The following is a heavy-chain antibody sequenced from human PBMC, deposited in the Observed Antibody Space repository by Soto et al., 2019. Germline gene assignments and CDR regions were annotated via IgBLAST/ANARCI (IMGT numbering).Heavy chain of an antibody. CDR2: IYYSGST. CDR3: AGPTVTKSDGAFDI. V-gene: IGHV4-59*08. J-gene: IGHJ3*02. Sequence: QVQLQESGPGLVKLSETLSLTCTVSGGSISSYYWSWIRQPPGKGLEWIGYIYYSGSTNYNPSLKSRVTISVDTSKNQFSLKLSSVTAADTAVYYCAGPTVTKSDGAFDIWGQGTMVTVSS. D-gene: IGHD4-17*01. CDR1: GGSISSYY.